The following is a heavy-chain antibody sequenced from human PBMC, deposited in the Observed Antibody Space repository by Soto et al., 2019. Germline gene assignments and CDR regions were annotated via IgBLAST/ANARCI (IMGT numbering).Heavy chain of an antibody. V-gene: IGHV3-43*02. CDR3: AKTRSGVDHYYYGMDV. J-gene: IGHJ6*02. D-gene: IGHD4-17*01. Sequence: GGSLRLSCAASGFTFDDYAMHWVRQAPGKGLEWVSLISEDGGSTYYADSVKGRFTISRDISKNSLYLQMNSLRTEDTALYYCAKTRSGVDHYYYGMDVWGQGTTVTVSS. CDR2: ISEDGGST. CDR1: GFTFDDYA.